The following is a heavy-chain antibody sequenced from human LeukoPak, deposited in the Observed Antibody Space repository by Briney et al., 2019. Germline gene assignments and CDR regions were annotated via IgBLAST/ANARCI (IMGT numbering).Heavy chain of an antibody. V-gene: IGHV1-2*02. D-gene: IGHD3-3*01. CDR1: GYTFTGYY. CDR2: INPNSGGT. Sequence: GASVKVSCKASGYTFTGYYMHWVRQAPGQGLEWMGWINPNSGGTNYAQKFQGRVTMTRDTSISTAYMELSRLRSDDTAVYYCARDLVTILNNWFDPWGQGTLVTVSS. CDR3: ARDLVTILNNWFDP. J-gene: IGHJ5*02.